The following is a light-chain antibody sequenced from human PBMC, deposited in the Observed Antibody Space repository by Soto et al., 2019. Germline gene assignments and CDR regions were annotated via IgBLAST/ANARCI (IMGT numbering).Light chain of an antibody. CDR2: ATS. Sequence: VFTQSPGTLSFSPGGKAAPPCKASHRVSSYLAWYQQKPGQAPRLLIFATSTRATGIPARFSGSGSGTEFTLTISSLQSEDFAVYYCQQYNNWPLTFGGGTKVDIK. V-gene: IGKV3-15*01. J-gene: IGKJ4*01. CDR1: HRVSSY. CDR3: QQYNNWPLT.